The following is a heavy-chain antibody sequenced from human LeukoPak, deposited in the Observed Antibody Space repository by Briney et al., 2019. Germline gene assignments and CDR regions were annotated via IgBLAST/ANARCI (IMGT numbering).Heavy chain of an antibody. CDR3: ARDVGNFGSGSAYFDS. CDR1: GFTFSSFA. CDR2: ISGSGGST. Sequence: GGSLRLSCAASGFTFSSFAMSWVRQAPGKGLEWVSVISGSGGSTYYADSVKGRFTISRDNSKSTLYLQMNSLRAEDTAVYYCARDVGNFGSGSAYFDSWGQGTLVTVSS. J-gene: IGHJ4*02. D-gene: IGHD3-10*01. V-gene: IGHV3-23*01.